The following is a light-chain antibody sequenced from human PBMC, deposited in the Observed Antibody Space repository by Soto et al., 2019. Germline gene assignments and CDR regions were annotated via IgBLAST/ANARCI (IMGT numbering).Light chain of an antibody. CDR3: CSYAGTNTLI. CDR1: SSDVGGYNY. V-gene: IGLV2-11*01. Sequence: QSALTQPRSVSGSPGQSVAISCTGTSSDVGGYNYVSWYQQHPGRAPKLLIYDVSERPSGVPDRFSGSKSGYTASLTISGLQAEDEADYYCCSYAGTNTLIFGGGTKLTVL. J-gene: IGLJ2*01. CDR2: DVS.